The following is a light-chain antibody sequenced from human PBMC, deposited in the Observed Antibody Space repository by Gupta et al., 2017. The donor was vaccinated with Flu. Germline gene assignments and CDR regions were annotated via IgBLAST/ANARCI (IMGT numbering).Light chain of an antibody. CDR3: QQYETYPWT. Sequence: DIRMTQSPSTLSASVGDRVTITCRASQSISDWLAWYQQKPGKAPNLLISKASTLETGVPSKFSGSGSGTEFTLTINSLQPDDFATDYCQQYETYPWTFGQGTKVEI. J-gene: IGKJ1*01. CDR2: KAS. V-gene: IGKV1-5*03. CDR1: QSISDW.